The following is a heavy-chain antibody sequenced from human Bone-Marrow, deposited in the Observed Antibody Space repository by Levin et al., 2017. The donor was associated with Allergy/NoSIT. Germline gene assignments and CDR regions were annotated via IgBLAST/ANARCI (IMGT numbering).Heavy chain of an antibody. CDR2: INSDGSNT. D-gene: IGHD2-2*01. Sequence: GGSLRLSCAASGFTFSNYWMHWVRQAPGKGLVWVSHINSDGSNTNYADSVKGRFTISRDNAKNTLYLQMNSLRDEDTAVYYCARGGCSSSSCLDNWGQGTLVTVSP. V-gene: IGHV3-74*01. CDR1: GFTFSNYW. J-gene: IGHJ4*02. CDR3: ARGGCSSSSCLDN.